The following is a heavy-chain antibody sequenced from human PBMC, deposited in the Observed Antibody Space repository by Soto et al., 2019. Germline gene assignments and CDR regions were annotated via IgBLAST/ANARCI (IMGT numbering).Heavy chain of an antibody. CDR3: AGPGFTRPGAFDI. CDR2: IYYSGNT. V-gene: IGHV4-59*03. Sequence: QVQLQESGPGPVKPSETLSLTCTVSGASISSSYWSWIRQPPGEGLEWIGYIYYSGNTNYNPSLKSRVTISVDTSKNQFSLKLNSVTAAETAVYYCAGPGFTRPGAFDIWGQGTMVTVSS. D-gene: IGHD2-2*01. CDR1: GASISSSY. J-gene: IGHJ3*02.